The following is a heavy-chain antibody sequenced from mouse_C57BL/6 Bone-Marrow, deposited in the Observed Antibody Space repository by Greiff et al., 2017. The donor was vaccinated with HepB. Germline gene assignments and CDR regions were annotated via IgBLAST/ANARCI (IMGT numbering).Heavy chain of an antibody. Sequence: EVKVEESGPGLVKPSQSLSLTCSVTGYSITSGYYWNWIRQFPGNKLEWMGYISYDGSNNYNPSLKNRISITRDTSKNQFFLKLNAVTTEDTATYYCARDDSTTREIYWGQGTLVTVSA. D-gene: IGHD2-12*01. CDR2: ISYDGSN. V-gene: IGHV3-6*01. CDR3: ARDDSTTREIY. CDR1: GYSITSGYY. J-gene: IGHJ3*01.